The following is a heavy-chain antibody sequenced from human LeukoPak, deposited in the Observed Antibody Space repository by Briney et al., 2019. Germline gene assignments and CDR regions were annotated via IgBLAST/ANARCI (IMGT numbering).Heavy chain of an antibody. V-gene: IGHV3-53*01. J-gene: IGHJ4*02. CDR2: IYSGGST. CDR1: GFTFSTYW. CDR3: ARAPELYYSDY. D-gene: IGHD1-14*01. Sequence: PGGSLRLSCTASGFTFSTYWMSWVRQAPGKGLKWVSVIYSGGSTYYADSVKGRFTISRDNSKNTLYLQMNSLRAEDTAVYYCARAPELYYSDYWGQGTLVTVSS.